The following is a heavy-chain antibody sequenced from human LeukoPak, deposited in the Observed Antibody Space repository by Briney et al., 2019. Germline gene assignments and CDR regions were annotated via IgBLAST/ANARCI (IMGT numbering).Heavy chain of an antibody. D-gene: IGHD2-2*01. Sequence: PVASVKISCKASGYTFTSDYMHWVRQAPGQGLEWMGIINPSGGSTSYAQKFQGRVTMTRDTSTSTVYMELSSLRSEDTAVYYCARSCSSTSCYYGMDVWGKGTTVTVSS. CDR1: GYTFTSDY. J-gene: IGHJ6*04. V-gene: IGHV1-46*01. CDR2: INPSGGST. CDR3: ARSCSSTSCYYGMDV.